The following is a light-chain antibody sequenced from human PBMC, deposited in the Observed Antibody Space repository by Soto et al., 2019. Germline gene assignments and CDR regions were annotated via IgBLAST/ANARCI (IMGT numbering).Light chain of an antibody. Sequence: QSVLTQPPSASGTPGQRVTISCSGSSSNIGGNPVNWYQQLPGTAPKVLIYNNNQRPSGVPDRFSGSKSGTSASLAISGLQSEDEADYYCSSYAGRNSYVFGTGTKLTVL. CDR2: NNN. J-gene: IGLJ1*01. V-gene: IGLV1-44*01. CDR1: SSNIGGNP. CDR3: SSYAGRNSYV.